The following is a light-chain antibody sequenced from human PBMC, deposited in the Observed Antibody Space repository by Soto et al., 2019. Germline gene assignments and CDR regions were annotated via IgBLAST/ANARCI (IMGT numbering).Light chain of an antibody. V-gene: IGKV1-39*01. J-gene: IGKJ3*01. CDR2: AAS. CDR3: QQSYSTLRT. Sequence: DIQMTQSPSSLSASVGDRVTITCRASQSISSYLNWYQQKPGKAPKLLIYAASSLQSGVPSRFSGSGSGTDFTLTISSLQPEDFATYYCQQSYSTLRTFGPGPKVDIK. CDR1: QSISSY.